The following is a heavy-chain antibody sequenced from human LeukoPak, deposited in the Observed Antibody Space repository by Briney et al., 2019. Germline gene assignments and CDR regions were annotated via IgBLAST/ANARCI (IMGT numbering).Heavy chain of an antibody. J-gene: IGHJ6*04. V-gene: IGHV4-4*02. CDR2: IYHSGST. D-gene: IGHD3-10*01. CDR1: GGSISSSNW. Sequence: KPSETLSLTCAVSGGSISSSNWWSWVRQPPGRGLEWIGEIYHSGSTNYNPSLKSRVTISVDKSKNQFSLKLSSVTAADTAVCYCARDKGSGSYSYYYYGMDVWGKGTTVTVSS. CDR3: ARDKGSGSYSYYYYGMDV.